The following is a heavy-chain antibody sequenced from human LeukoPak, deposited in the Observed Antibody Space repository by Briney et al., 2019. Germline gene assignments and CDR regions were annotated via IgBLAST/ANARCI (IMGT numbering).Heavy chain of an antibody. D-gene: IGHD6-19*01. Sequence: PGGSLRLSCSASGFTFSSFAMHWVRQAPGKGLEYVAAISRNGGSTYYADSVKGRFTISRHNSKNTLYLQMNSLRAEDTAVYYCARAPEWLIFDYWGQGTLVTVSS. CDR1: GFTFSSFA. CDR3: ARAPEWLIFDY. V-gene: IGHV3-64*04. CDR2: ISRNGGST. J-gene: IGHJ4*02.